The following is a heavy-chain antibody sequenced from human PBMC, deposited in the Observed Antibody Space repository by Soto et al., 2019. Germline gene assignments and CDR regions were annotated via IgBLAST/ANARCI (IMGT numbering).Heavy chain of an antibody. CDR2: ISVHNGKT. D-gene: IGHD3-10*01. J-gene: IGHJ6*02. CDR3: ARRGSYYYAMDV. Sequence: ASVKVSCKASGYTFTAYGINWVRQAPGQGLEWMAWISVHNGKTNYAQKFQDRVTLTTDASTSTAYMELRSLTSDDTAVYYCARRGSYYYAMDVWGQGTTVTVSS. CDR1: GYTFTAYG. V-gene: IGHV1-18*01.